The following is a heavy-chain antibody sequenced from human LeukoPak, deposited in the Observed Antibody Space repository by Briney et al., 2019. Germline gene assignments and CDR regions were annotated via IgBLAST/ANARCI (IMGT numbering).Heavy chain of an antibody. CDR3: ATDGIGSYGQGTFDI. Sequence: ASVKVSCKASGGTFSSYAISWVRQAPGQGLEWMGGIIPIFGTANYAQKFQGRVTITADESTSTAYMELSSLRSEDTAVYYCATDGIGSYGQGTFDIWGQGTMVTVSS. CDR1: GGTFSSYA. J-gene: IGHJ3*02. V-gene: IGHV1-69*13. CDR2: IIPIFGTA. D-gene: IGHD1-26*01.